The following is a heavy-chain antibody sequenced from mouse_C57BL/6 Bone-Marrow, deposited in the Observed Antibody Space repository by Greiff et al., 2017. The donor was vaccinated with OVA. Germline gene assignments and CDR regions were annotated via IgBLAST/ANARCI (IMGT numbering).Heavy chain of an antibody. V-gene: IGHV1-69*01. D-gene: IGHD1-1*01. CDR1: GYTFTSYW. CDR3: ARITLRAMDY. J-gene: IGHJ4*01. Sequence: QVQLQQSGAELVMPGASVKLSCKASGYTFTSYWMHWVKQRPGQGLEWIGEIDPSDSYTNYNQKFKGKSTLTVDKSSSTAYMQLSSLTSEDSAVYYCARITLRAMDYWGQGTSVTVSS. CDR2: IDPSDSYT.